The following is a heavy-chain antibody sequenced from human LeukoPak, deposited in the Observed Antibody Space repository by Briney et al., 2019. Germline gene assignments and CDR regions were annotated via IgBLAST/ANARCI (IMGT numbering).Heavy chain of an antibody. CDR3: ARAGYCSAGSCQLSNP. CDR2: IYYSGST. D-gene: IGHD2-15*01. J-gene: IGHJ5*02. CDR1: GGSISSGGYY. V-gene: IGHV4-31*03. Sequence: SETLSLTCTVSGGSISSGGYYWSWIRQHPGKGLEWIGYIYYSGSTYYNPSLKSRVSISVDTSKNQFSLKLSSVTVADTAVYYCARAGYCSAGSCQLSNPWGQGTLVTVSS.